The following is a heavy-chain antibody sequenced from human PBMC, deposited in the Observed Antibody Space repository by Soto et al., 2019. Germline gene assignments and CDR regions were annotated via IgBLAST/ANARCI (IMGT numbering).Heavy chain of an antibody. CDR3: ATSLGAMIVPSRSTDY. Sequence: HPGGSLRLSCAASGFTFSSYGMHWVRQAPGKGLEWVAVISYDGSNKYYADSVKGRFTISRDNSKNTLYLQMNSLRAEDTAVYYCATSLGAMIVPSRSTDYWGQGTLVTVSS. D-gene: IGHD3-22*01. V-gene: IGHV3-30*03. CDR2: ISYDGSNK. J-gene: IGHJ4*02. CDR1: GFTFSSYG.